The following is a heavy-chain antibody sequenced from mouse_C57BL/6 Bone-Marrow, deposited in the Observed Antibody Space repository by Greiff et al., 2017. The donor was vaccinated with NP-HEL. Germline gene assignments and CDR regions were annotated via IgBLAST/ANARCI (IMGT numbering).Heavy chain of an antibody. CDR2: IWGGGST. CDR1: GFSLTSYG. J-gene: IGHJ4*01. Sequence: VKVVESGPGLVAPSQSLSITCTVSGFSLTSYGVDWVRQPPGKGLDWLGVIWGGGSTNYNSALMSRLSISKDNSTSKVVLKMNRLQTDDTAMYDCAKHSGYVRYARDYGGQGTSVTVSA. V-gene: IGHV2-9*01. D-gene: IGHD3-2*02. CDR3: AKHSGYVRYARDY.